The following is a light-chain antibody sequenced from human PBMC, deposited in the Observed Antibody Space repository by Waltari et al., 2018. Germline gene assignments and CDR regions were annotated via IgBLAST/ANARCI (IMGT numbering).Light chain of an antibody. CDR3: QQHYTTPWT. J-gene: IGKJ1*01. CDR2: WAS. CDR1: QTVLYSANNKNY. V-gene: IGKV4-1*01. Sequence: DIVMTQSPDSLAVSLGERATINCKSSQTVLYSANNKNYLTWHQHKPGQPPKLLISWASIREAGVPDRVTGSGSGTDFTLTISSLQAEDVAVYYCQQHYTTPWTFGQGTKVEIK.